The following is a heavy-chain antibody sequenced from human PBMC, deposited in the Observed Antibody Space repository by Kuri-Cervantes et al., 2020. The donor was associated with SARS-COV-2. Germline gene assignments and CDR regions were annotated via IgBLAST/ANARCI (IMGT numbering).Heavy chain of an antibody. V-gene: IGHV1-2*02. J-gene: IGHJ6*01. CDR2: INPNSGGT. CDR3: ARAQGLAYSSSWYYYYYGMDV. D-gene: IGHD6-13*01. Sequence: ASVKVSCKASGYTFTGYYMHWVRQAPGQGLEWMGWINPNSGGTNYAQKFQGRVTMTRNTSISTAYMELSSLRSEDTAVYYCARAQGLAYSSSWYYYYYGMDVWGQGTTVTVSS. CDR1: GYTFTGYY.